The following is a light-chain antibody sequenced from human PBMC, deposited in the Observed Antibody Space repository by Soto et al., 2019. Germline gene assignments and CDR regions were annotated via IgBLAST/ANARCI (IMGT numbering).Light chain of an antibody. Sequence: EIGLTQSPGTLSLSPGERATLSCRASQSVSSTYLAWYQQKPGQAPSLLIYGASSRATGIPDRFSGSGSGTDFTLTISRLEPEDFAVYWCQQYGSSPPALTFGGGTKVEIK. CDR2: GAS. CDR1: QSVSSTY. J-gene: IGKJ4*01. V-gene: IGKV3-20*01. CDR3: QQYGSSPPALT.